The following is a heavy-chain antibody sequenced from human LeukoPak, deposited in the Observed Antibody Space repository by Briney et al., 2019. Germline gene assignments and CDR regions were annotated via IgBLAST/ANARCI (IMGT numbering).Heavy chain of an antibody. V-gene: IGHV3-74*01. CDR2: IDSDGSST. CDR3: ARSGAPTLDY. D-gene: IGHD2-15*01. J-gene: IGHJ4*02. Sequence: GGSLRLSCAASGFTFSSYWMHWVRQAPGKGLVWISRIDSDGSSTIYADSAKGRFTISRDNAKNTLYLQMNSLRAEDTAVYYCARSGAPTLDYWGQGTLVIVSS. CDR1: GFTFSSYW.